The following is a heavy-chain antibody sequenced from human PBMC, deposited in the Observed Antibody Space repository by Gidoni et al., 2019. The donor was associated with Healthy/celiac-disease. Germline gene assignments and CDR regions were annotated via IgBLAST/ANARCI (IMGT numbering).Heavy chain of an antibody. D-gene: IGHD6-19*01. Sequence: QVQLVQSGAEVKKPGASVTVSCKASGYTFTGYYMHWVRQAPGQGLEWMGWINPNSGGTNYAQKCQGRVTMTRDTSISTAYMELSRLRSDDTAVYYCARDRTSVADASMDVWGQGTTVTVSS. V-gene: IGHV1-2*02. J-gene: IGHJ6*02. CDR2: INPNSGGT. CDR1: GYTFTGYY. CDR3: ARDRTSVADASMDV.